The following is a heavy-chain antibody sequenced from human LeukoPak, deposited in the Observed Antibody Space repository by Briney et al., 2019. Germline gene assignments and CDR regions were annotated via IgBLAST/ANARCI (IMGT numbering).Heavy chain of an antibody. J-gene: IGHJ5*02. Sequence: ASVKVSCKASGYTFTSYDINWVRQATGQGLEWMGWLNTNTGHPTYAQGFTGRFVFSLDTSVTTTYLQISSLKAEDTAVYYCARSDFLNYSGSRFDPWGQGTLVTVSS. CDR3: ARSDFLNYSGSRFDP. CDR1: GYTFTSYD. CDR2: LNTNTGHP. D-gene: IGHD3-10*01. V-gene: IGHV7-4-1*02.